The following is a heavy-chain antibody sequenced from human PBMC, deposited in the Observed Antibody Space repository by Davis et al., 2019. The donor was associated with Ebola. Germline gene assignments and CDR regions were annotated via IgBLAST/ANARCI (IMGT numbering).Heavy chain of an antibody. J-gene: IGHJ5*02. V-gene: IGHV3-21*01. CDR2: ISSSSSYI. CDR1: GFTFSSYS. Sequence: GESLKISCAASGFTFSSYSMNWVRQAPGKGLEWVSSISSSSSYIYYADSVKGRFTISRDNAKNSLYLQMNSLRAEDTAVYYCAKDSLPTYYDFWSGHNWFDPWGQGTLVTVS. D-gene: IGHD3-3*01. CDR3: AKDSLPTYYDFWSGHNWFDP.